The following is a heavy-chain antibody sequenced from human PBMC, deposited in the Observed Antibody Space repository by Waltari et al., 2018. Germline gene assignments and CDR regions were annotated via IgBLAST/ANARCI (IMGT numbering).Heavy chain of an antibody. J-gene: IGHJ6*03. CDR3: ARVDFWSGYSGYYYMDV. CDR2: IYTSGST. Sequence: QVQLQESGPGLVKPSETLSLTCTVSGGSISSYYWSWIRQPAGKGLEWIGRIYTSGSTNYNPSLKSRVTMSVDTSKNQFSLKLSSVTAADTAVYYCARVDFWSGYSGYYYMDVWGKGTTVTISS. V-gene: IGHV4-4*07. CDR1: GGSISSYY. D-gene: IGHD3-3*01.